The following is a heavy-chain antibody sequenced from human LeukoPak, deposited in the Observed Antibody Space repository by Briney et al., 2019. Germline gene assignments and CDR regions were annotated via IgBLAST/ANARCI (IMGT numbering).Heavy chain of an antibody. J-gene: IGHJ4*02. CDR3: ASIGGWGSYPLDS. V-gene: IGHV3-23*01. Sequence: GGSLRLSCAASGFTFSTYTMSWVRQAPGKGLEWVPSINDNDGRTAYTDSVKGRFTISRGNSKNTLYLQMNSLRGEDAAVYYCASIGGWGSYPLDSWGQGTLVIVSS. CDR2: INDNDGRT. CDR1: GFTFSTYT. D-gene: IGHD1-26*01.